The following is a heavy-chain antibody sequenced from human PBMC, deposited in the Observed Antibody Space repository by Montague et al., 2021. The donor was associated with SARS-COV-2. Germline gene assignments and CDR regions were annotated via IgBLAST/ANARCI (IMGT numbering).Heavy chain of an antibody. CDR2: IYYSGST. Sequence: SETLYLTCTVSGGSISSYYWSWIRQPPGKGLEWIGYIYYSGSTNYNPSLKSRVTISVDTSKNQFSLKLSSVTAADTAVYYCARVPVLIWFGEREYWFDPWGQGTLVTVSS. D-gene: IGHD3-10*01. V-gene: IGHV4-59*01. CDR1: GGSISSYY. CDR3: ARVPVLIWFGEREYWFDP. J-gene: IGHJ5*02.